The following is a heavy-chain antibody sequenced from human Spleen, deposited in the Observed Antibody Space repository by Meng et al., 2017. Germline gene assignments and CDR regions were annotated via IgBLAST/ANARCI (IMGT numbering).Heavy chain of an antibody. Sequence: QVQLVQSGAEVKNPGASLKFSCKSSEYTFTSHWMHWVRQAPGQGLGWRGWINVNRGDSGSARKFQGRVTMTRNTSINTAYMELNSLGFQDTAVYYCVTTGSHGRFDPWGQGTLVTVSS. D-gene: IGHD1-1*01. CDR1: EYTFTSHW. CDR2: INVNRGDS. V-gene: IGHV1-8*02. J-gene: IGHJ5*02. CDR3: VTTGSHGRFDP.